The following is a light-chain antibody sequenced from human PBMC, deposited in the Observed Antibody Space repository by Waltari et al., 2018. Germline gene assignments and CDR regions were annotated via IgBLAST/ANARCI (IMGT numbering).Light chain of an antibody. CDR2: GAS. CDR3: QQYNNWPPIT. V-gene: IGKV3-15*01. Sequence: EVVMTQSPATLSVSTGERVTLACRASQSVSSNLAWYQQKPGQAPRLLIYGASTRATGIPVRFSGSGSGTEFTLTISSLQSEDFAVYYCQQYNNWPPITFGQGTRLEIK. CDR1: QSVSSN. J-gene: IGKJ5*01.